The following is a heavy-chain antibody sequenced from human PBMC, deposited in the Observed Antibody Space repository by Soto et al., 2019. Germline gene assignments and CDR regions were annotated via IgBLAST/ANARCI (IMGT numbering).Heavy chain of an antibody. D-gene: IGHD3-9*01. CDR2: IYYSGST. CDR3: ARHYDYDILTVYYNY. V-gene: IGHV4-39*01. CDR1: GGSISSSSYY. Sequence: QLQLQESGPGLVKPSETLSLTCTVSGGSISSSSYYWGWIRQPPGKGLEWIGSIYYSGSTYYNPSLKSRVTISVDTSTNQFSLKLSSVTAADTAVYYCARHYDYDILTVYYNYWGQGTLVTVSS. J-gene: IGHJ4*02.